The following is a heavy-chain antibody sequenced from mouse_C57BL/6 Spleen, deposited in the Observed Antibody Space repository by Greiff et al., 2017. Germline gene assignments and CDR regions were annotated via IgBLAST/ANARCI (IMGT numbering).Heavy chain of an antibody. D-gene: IGHD1-1*02. J-gene: IGHJ4*01. CDR2: ISSGSSSI. Sequence: EVQGVESGGGLVKPGGSLKLSCAASGFTFSDYGMHWVRQAPEKGLAWVAYISSGSSSIYYADTVKGRFTISRDNAKNALFLQMTSLRSEDTAMYYCARCLGGNPYYYAMDYWGQGTSVTVSS. V-gene: IGHV5-17*01. CDR3: ARCLGGNPYYYAMDY. CDR1: GFTFSDYG.